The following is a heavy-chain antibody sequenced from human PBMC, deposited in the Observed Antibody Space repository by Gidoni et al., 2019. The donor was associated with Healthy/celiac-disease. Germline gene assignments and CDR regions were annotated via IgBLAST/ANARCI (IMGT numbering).Heavy chain of an antibody. Sequence: QVQLVESGGGVVQPGRSLRLSCAASGFTFSSYGRHWVRQAPGKGLEWVAVIWYDGSNKYYADSVKGRFTISRDNSKNTLYLQMNSLRAEDTAVYYCARNGRYSSSFNYYYYYMDVWGKGTTFTVSS. J-gene: IGHJ6*03. CDR3: ARNGRYSSSFNYYYYYMDV. D-gene: IGHD6-13*01. V-gene: IGHV3-33*01. CDR1: GFTFSSYG. CDR2: IWYDGSNK.